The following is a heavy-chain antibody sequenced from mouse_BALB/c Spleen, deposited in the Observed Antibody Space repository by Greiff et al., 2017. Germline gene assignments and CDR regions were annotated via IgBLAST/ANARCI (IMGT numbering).Heavy chain of an antibody. J-gene: IGHJ4*01. D-gene: IGHD1-1*01. CDR1: GDSITSGY. CDR2: ISYSGST. Sequence: EVKLVESGPSLVKPSQTLSLTCSVTGDSITSGYWNWIRKFPGNKLEYMGYISYSGSTYYNPSLKSRISITRDTSKNQYYLQLNSVTTEDTATYYCARDFYYYGSSFYAMDDWGQGTSVTVSS. V-gene: IGHV3-8*02. CDR3: ARDFYYYGSSFYAMDD.